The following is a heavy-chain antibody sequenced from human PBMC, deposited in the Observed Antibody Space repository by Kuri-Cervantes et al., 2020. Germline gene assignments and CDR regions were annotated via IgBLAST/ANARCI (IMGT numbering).Heavy chain of an antibody. V-gene: IGHV4-4*02. J-gene: IGHJ2*01. CDR2: IYHSGST. CDR3: ARDSYYYDSSGKRNWYFDL. Sequence: GSLRLSCAVSGGSISSSNWWSWVRQPPGKGLEWIGEIYHSGSTNYNPSLKSRVTISVDTSKNQFSLKLSSVTAADTAVYYCARDSYYYDSSGKRNWYFDLWGRGTLVTVSS. D-gene: IGHD3-22*01. CDR1: GGSISSSNW.